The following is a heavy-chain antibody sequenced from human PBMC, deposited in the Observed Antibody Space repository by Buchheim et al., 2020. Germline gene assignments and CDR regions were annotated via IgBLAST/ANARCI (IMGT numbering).Heavy chain of an antibody. CDR3: AREYYDSSGYAFDI. J-gene: IGHJ3*02. CDR1: GFTFSSYA. D-gene: IGHD3-22*01. V-gene: IGHV3-30*04. CDR2: ISYDGSNK. Sequence: QVQLVESGGGVVQPGRSLRLSCAASGFTFSSYAMHWVRQAPGKGLEWVAVISYDGSNKYYADSVKGRFTISRDNSKNTLYLQVNSLRAEVTAVYYCAREYYDSSGYAFDIWGQGT.